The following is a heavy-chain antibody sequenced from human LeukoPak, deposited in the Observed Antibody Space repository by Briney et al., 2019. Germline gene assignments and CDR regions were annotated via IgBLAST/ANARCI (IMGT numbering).Heavy chain of an antibody. V-gene: IGHV3-9*03. CDR2: ISWNSGSI. D-gene: IGHD3-22*01. CDR3: AKDSTAMIVAPDGY. CDR1: GFTFDDCA. Sequence: GGSLRLSCAASGFTFDDCAMHWVRQAPGEGLEWVSGISWNSGSIGYADSVKGRFTISRDNAKNSLYLQMNSLRAEDMALYYCAKDSTAMIVAPDGYWGQGTLVTVSS. J-gene: IGHJ4*02.